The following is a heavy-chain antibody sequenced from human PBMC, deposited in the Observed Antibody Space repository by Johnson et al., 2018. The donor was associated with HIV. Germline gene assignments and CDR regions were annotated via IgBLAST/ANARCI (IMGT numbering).Heavy chain of an antibody. J-gene: IGHJ3*02. CDR1: GFTFSSYA. D-gene: IGHD3-22*01. CDR3: ASPYYYDRSGSPRYAFDI. Sequence: QVQLVESGGGVVQPGRSLRLSCAASGFTFSSYAMHWVRPAPGKGLEWVAVISYDGSNKYYADSVQGRFTISSDNSKNTLYLQMNSLRAGDTAVYYCASPYYYDRSGSPRYAFDIWGQGTMVTVSS. CDR2: ISYDGSNK. V-gene: IGHV3-30-3*01.